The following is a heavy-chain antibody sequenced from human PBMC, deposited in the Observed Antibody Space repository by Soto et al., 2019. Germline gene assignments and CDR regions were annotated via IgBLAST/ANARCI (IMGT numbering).Heavy chain of an antibody. CDR2: IVVGSGIT. J-gene: IGHJ4*02. D-gene: IGHD3-22*01. CDR1: GFTFTHSA. Sequence: QMQLVQSGPEVKKPGTSVTVSCKASGFTFTHSAIQWVRQARGQSLEWIGWIVVGSGITNYAPKFQERVTITRDMSTFKADMELRSLRSEDTAVYYCAAEYYYGDSGPRGRIDWVQGTLVTVSS. V-gene: IGHV1-58*02. CDR3: AAEYYYGDSGPRGRID.